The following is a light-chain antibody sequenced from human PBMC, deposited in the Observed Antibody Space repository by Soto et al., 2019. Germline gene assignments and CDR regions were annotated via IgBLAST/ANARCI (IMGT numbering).Light chain of an antibody. CDR1: QSVSSSY. Sequence: EIVLTQSPCTLSLSPGERATLSCRASQSVSSSYLAWYQQKPGQAPRLLIYGASSRATGVPDRFSGSGSGTDFTLTISRLEPEDFAVYYCQQYGSSPITFGQGTKLEIK. CDR3: QQYGSSPIT. CDR2: GAS. J-gene: IGKJ2*01. V-gene: IGKV3-20*01.